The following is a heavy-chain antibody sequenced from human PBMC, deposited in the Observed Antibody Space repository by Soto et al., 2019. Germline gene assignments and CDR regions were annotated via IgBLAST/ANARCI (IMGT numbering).Heavy chain of an antibody. CDR1: GFTFSSYA. D-gene: IGHD4-17*01. Sequence: EVQLLESGGGLVQPGGSLRLSCAASGFTFSSYAMSWVRQAPGKGLEWVSAISGSGGSTYYADSVKGRFTISRDNSKNTLYLQMNSLRAEDTAVYYCAIPTVNFYYYGMDVWGQGTTVTVSS. CDR3: AIPTVNFYYYGMDV. CDR2: ISGSGGST. J-gene: IGHJ6*02. V-gene: IGHV3-23*01.